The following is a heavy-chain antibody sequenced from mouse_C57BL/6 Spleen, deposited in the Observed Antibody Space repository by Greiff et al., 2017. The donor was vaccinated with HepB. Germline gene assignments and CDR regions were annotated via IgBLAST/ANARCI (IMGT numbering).Heavy chain of an antibody. Sequence: EVKLVESGGGLVKPGGSLKLSCAASGFTFSSYAMSWVRQTPEKRLEWVATISDGGSYTYYPDNVKGRFTISRDNAKNNLYLQMSHLKSEDTAMYYCARDIDYDLDRYFDVWGTGTTVTVSS. CDR1: GFTFSSYA. CDR2: ISDGGSYT. V-gene: IGHV5-4*01. J-gene: IGHJ1*03. CDR3: ARDIDYDLDRYFDV. D-gene: IGHD2-4*01.